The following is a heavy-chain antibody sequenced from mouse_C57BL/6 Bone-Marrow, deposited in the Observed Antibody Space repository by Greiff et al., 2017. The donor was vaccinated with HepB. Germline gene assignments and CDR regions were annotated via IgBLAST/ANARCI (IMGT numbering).Heavy chain of an antibody. D-gene: IGHD1-1*01. CDR2: ISSGGSYT. J-gene: IGHJ4*01. CDR3: ARDSCYGYYYYAMDY. Sequence: EVQLVESGGDLVKPGGSLKLSCAASGFTFSSYGMSWVRQTPDKRLEWVATISSGGSYTYYPDSVKGRFTISRDNAKNTLYLQMSSLKSEDTAMYYCARDSCYGYYYYAMDYWGQGTSVTVSS. CDR1: GFTFSSYG. V-gene: IGHV5-6*01.